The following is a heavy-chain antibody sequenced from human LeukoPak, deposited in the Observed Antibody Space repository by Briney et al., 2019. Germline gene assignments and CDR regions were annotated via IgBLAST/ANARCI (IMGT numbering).Heavy chain of an antibody. CDR1: GYTFTCYY. CDR3: ARYSVDYGPSFPEF. V-gene: IGHV1-2*02. Sequence: VSVKVSCKSSGYTFTCYYLNWVRQAPGQGLEWMGWVNPGNGVTHFLQKFQGRVPMTRDTSISTAYMELNRLTSDATAVYYSARYSVDYGPSFPEFWGQGTLVTVSS. J-gene: IGHJ4*02. CDR2: VNPGNGVT. D-gene: IGHD1-26*01.